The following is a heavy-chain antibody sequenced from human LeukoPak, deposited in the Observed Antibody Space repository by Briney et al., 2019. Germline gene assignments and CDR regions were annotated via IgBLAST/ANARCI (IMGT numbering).Heavy chain of an antibody. Sequence: GGSLRLSCAVSGFTLNKFWLSWARQAPGKGLEWVANINQDESEKYYMDSVKGRFTISRDNAENSVSLQMNSLRDEDTAVYYCARGRLYYGWGMDVWGQGTTVTVSS. CDR3: ARGRLYYGWGMDV. CDR1: GFTLNKFW. D-gene: IGHD3-10*01. J-gene: IGHJ6*02. CDR2: INQDESEK. V-gene: IGHV3-7*01.